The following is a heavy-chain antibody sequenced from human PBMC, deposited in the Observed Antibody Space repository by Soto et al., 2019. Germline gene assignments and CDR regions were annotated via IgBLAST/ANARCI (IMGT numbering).Heavy chain of an antibody. CDR1: GGSISSGGYS. J-gene: IGHJ4*02. CDR3: AREITGGDYAGALDY. D-gene: IGHD4-17*01. CDR2: IYHSGST. Sequence: QLQLQESGSGLVKPSQTLSLTCAVSGGSISSGGYSWSWIRQPPGKGLEWIGYIYHSGSTYYNPSLHSQGPISVHRSKNQFPLKLSSVTPADTAVYYCAREITGGDYAGALDYWGPGTPVTVSS. V-gene: IGHV4-30-2*01.